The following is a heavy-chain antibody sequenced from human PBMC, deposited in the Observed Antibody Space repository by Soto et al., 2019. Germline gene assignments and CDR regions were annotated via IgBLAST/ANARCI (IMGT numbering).Heavy chain of an antibody. V-gene: IGHV1-18*01. Sequence: QVQLVQSGAEVKNPGASVKVSCKASGYRFTSDGIGWVRQAPGQGLEWMGWINAYNGNTNYTQTLQGRVTLTTDTSTRTAYLELMTLRSNDTAVYYCAKVDVYVTPTPQDVWGQGPTITFSS. D-gene: IGHD3-16*01. J-gene: IGHJ6*02. CDR3: AKVDVYVTPTPQDV. CDR1: GYRFTSDG. CDR2: INAYNGNT.